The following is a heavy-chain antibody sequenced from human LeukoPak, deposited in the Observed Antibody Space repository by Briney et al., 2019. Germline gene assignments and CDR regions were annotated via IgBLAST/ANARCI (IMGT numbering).Heavy chain of an antibody. Sequence: SETLSLTCTVSGGSISSSSYYWGWIRQPPGKGLEWIGSIYYSGSTYYNPSLKSRVTISVDTSKNQFSLKLSSVTAADTAVYYCSRLGSSWSHFDYWGQGTLVTVSS. J-gene: IGHJ4*02. D-gene: IGHD6-13*01. CDR2: IYYSGST. CDR1: GGSISSSSYY. V-gene: IGHV4-39*01. CDR3: SRLGSSWSHFDY.